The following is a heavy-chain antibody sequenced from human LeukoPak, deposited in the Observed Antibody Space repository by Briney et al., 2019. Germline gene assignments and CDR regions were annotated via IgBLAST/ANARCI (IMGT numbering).Heavy chain of an antibody. V-gene: IGHV3-13*01. CDR2: IGTAGDT. J-gene: IGHJ3*02. CDR1: GFTFSSYD. D-gene: IGHD5-24*01. Sequence: SGGSLRLSCAASGFTFSSYDMHWVRQATGKGLEWVSAIGTAGDTYYPGSVKGRFTISRENAKNSLYLQVNSLRAGDTAVYYCARDRRDGAFDIWGQGTMVTVSS. CDR3: ARDRRDGAFDI.